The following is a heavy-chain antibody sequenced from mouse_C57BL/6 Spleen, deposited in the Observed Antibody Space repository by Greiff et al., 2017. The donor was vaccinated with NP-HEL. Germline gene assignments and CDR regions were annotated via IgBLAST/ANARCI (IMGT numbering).Heavy chain of an antibody. CDR3: ARSGFMVTTGFAY. CDR2: INPNYGTT. V-gene: IGHV1-39*01. J-gene: IGHJ3*01. CDR1: GYSFTDYN. Sequence: LVESGPELVKPGASVKISCKASGYSFTDYNMNWVKQSYGKSLEWIGVINPNYGTTSYNQKFKGKATLTVDQSSSTAYMQLNSLTSEDSAVYYCARSGFMVTTGFAYWGQGTLVTVSA. D-gene: IGHD2-2*01.